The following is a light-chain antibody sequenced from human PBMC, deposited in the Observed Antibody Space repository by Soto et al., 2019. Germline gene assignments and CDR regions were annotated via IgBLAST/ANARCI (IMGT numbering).Light chain of an antibody. Sequence: EIVLTQSPGTLSLSPGERATLSCRASQSVSSSFLAWYQQKPGQAPRLLIYGASSRATGIPDRFSGSGSGTDFTLTISRLEPEDFAVCYCQQYGRSPWTFGQGTKVEIK. CDR2: GAS. CDR3: QQYGRSPWT. J-gene: IGKJ1*01. CDR1: QSVSSSF. V-gene: IGKV3-20*01.